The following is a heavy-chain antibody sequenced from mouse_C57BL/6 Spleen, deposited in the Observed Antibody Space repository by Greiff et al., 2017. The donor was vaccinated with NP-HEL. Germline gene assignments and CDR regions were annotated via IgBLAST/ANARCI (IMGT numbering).Heavy chain of an antibody. CDR1: GFTFNTYA. J-gene: IGHJ1*03. CDR2: IRSKSSNYAT. V-gene: IGHV10-3*01. Sequence: EVQVVESGGGLVQPKGSLKLSCAASGFTFNTYAMHWVRQAPGKGLEWVARIRSKSSNYATYYADSVKDRFTISRDDSQSMLYLQMNNLKTEDTAMYYCVRELDEVVATGYFDVWGTGTTVTVSS. D-gene: IGHD1-1*01. CDR3: VRELDEVVATGYFDV.